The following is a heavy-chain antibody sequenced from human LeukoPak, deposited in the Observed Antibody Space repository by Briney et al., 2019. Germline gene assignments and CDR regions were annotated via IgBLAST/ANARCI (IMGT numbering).Heavy chain of an antibody. Sequence: GGSLRLSCVASGFTFSSNGMHWVRQAPGKGLEWVTFIQYDGSKKYYADSVKGRFTISRGNSKNTLYLEMNSLRAEDTAVYYCARAAYGPSRTYYFDYWGQGTLVTVSS. V-gene: IGHV3-30*02. CDR2: IQYDGSKK. D-gene: IGHD3-16*01. CDR1: GFTFSSNG. CDR3: ARAAYGPSRTYYFDY. J-gene: IGHJ4*02.